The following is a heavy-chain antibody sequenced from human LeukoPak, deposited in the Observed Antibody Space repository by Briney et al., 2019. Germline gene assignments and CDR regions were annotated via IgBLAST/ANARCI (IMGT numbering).Heavy chain of an antibody. J-gene: IGHJ4*02. D-gene: IGHD6-13*01. CDR2: ISGSAGTT. Sequence: PGGSLRLSCAASGFTFSSYVMTWVRQAPGKGLEWVSSISGSAGTTYYADSVKGRFTISRDNPENTLYLQMNSLRAEDTAIYYCAKERGITAAAIDYWGQGTLVTVSS. CDR3: AKERGITAAAIDY. CDR1: GFTFSSYV. V-gene: IGHV3-23*01.